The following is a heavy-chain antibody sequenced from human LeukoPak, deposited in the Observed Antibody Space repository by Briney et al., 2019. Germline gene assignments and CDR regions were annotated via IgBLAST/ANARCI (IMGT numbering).Heavy chain of an antibody. CDR1: GGSISNYH. CDR3: ARLGYSSSWYKLDY. CDR2: TYSSGST. V-gene: IGHV4-59*08. Sequence: SETLSLTSTVAGGSISNYHWSWIRQPPGKGLEWSGYTYSSGSTNYKPSLESRLTISVDTSKNQMTLRLRSVTAADTDVYYCARLGYSSSWYKLDYWGQGTLVTVSS. D-gene: IGHD6-13*01. J-gene: IGHJ4*02.